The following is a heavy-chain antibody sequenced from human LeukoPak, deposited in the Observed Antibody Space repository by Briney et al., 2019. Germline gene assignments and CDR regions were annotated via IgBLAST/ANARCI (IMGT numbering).Heavy chain of an antibody. D-gene: IGHD2-15*01. V-gene: IGHV4-59*01. CDR1: GGSISSYY. Sequence: PSETLSLTCTVSGGSISSYYWSWIRRPPGKGLEWIGYIYYSGSTNYNPSLKSRVTISVDTSKNQFSLKLSSVTAADTGVYYCARDHCSGGSCYGFDNWGQGTLVTVSS. CDR2: IYYSGST. CDR3: ARDHCSGGSCYGFDN. J-gene: IGHJ4*02.